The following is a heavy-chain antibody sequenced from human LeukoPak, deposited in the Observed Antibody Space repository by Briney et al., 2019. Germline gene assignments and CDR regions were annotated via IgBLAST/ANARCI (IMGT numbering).Heavy chain of an antibody. CDR2: ISSSSSTI. V-gene: IGHV3-48*04. CDR3: ASGPTSYYYGSGRSLPRAFDI. Sequence: GRSLRLSCAASGFTFSTYGMHWVRRAPGKGLEWVSYISSSSSTIYYADSVKGRFTISRDNAKNSLYLQMNSLRAEDTAVYYCASGPTSYYYGSGRSLPRAFDIWGQGTMVTVSS. CDR1: GFTFSTYG. J-gene: IGHJ3*02. D-gene: IGHD3-10*01.